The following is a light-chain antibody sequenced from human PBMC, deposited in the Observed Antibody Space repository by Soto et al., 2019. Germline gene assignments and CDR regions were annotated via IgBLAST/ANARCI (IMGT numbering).Light chain of an antibody. Sequence: QSALTQPASVSGSPGQSITISCTGTSSDVGAYDYVSWYQQHPGKAPKLLIYDVTTRPSGASNRFSGSKSGNTASLTISGLETDDEAEYYCSSFTSTFTLVFGTGTKVTVL. CDR3: SSFTSTFTLV. V-gene: IGLV2-14*03. CDR2: DVT. J-gene: IGLJ1*01. CDR1: SSDVGAYDY.